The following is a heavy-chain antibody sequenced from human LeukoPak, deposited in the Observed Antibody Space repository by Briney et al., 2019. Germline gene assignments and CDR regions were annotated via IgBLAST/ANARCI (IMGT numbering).Heavy chain of an antibody. Sequence: SETLSLTCTVSGGSISSYYWSWIRQPPGKGLEWIGYIYYSGSTNHNPSLKSRVTISVDTSKNQFSLKLSSVTAADTAVYYCARGSSYSGSYRYYYYYMDVWGKGTTVTVSS. D-gene: IGHD1-26*01. V-gene: IGHV4-59*01. CDR1: GGSISSYY. CDR3: ARGSSYSGSYRYYYYYMDV. J-gene: IGHJ6*03. CDR2: IYYSGST.